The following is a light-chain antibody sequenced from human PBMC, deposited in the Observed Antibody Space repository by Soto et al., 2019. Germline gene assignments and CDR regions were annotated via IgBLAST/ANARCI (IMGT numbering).Light chain of an antibody. J-gene: IGLJ2*01. CDR2: DTS. V-gene: IGLV7-46*01. CDR3: FLSYSGARKV. Sequence: QAVVTQEPSLTVSPGETVTLTCGSSTGAVTSGHYPYWFQQKPGQALRTLIYDTSNKHSRTPARFSGSLLGGKAALTLSGAQPEDEAEYYCFLSYSGARKVFGGGTKLTVL. CDR1: TGAVTSGHY.